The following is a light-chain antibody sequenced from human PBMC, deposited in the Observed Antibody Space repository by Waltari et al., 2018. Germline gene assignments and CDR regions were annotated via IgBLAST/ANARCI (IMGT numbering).Light chain of an antibody. CDR2: KDI. J-gene: IGLJ3*02. Sequence: HELTQSPSVSVSPGQTARVTCSGDALTESFTYWYQQKAGQAPVLIMYKDIERPSGIPGRFSGSSSGATITLTISGVQAEDEADYYCQSADSDGSWVFGGGTKLTVL. CDR1: ALTESF. CDR3: QSADSDGSWV. V-gene: IGLV3-25*03.